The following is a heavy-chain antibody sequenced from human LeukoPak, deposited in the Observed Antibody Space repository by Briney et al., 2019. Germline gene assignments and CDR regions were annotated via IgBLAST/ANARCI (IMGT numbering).Heavy chain of an antibody. CDR3: ARALVAGYYYGMDV. Sequence: GGSLRLSCAASGFTFSSYSMNWVRQAPGKGLVWVSRINSDGSNTSYADSVKGRFTISRDNAKNTLYLQMNSLRAEDTAVYYCARALVAGYYYGMDVWGQGTTVTVSS. V-gene: IGHV3-74*01. CDR1: GFTFSSYS. CDR2: INSDGSNT. J-gene: IGHJ6*02. D-gene: IGHD6-25*01.